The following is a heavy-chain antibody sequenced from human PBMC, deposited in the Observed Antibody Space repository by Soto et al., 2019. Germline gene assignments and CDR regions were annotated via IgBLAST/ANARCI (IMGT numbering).Heavy chain of an antibody. CDR3: TTPSSYCGGECYSGRMGY. CDR1: GGSISSGGYY. V-gene: IGHV4-31*03. J-gene: IGHJ4*02. CDR2: IYYSGST. D-gene: IGHD2-21*01. Sequence: QVQLQESGPGLLKPSQTLSLTCTVSGGSISSGGYYWSWIRQHPGKGLEWIGYIYYSGSTYYNPSLKSRVTISIDTSKNQFSLKLSSVTAADTAVYYCTTPSSYCGGECYSGRMGYWGQGTLVTVSS.